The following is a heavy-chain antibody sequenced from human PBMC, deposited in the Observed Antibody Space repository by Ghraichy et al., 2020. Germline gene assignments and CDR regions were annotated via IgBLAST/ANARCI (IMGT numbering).Heavy chain of an antibody. CDR3: AKSRAIFGVVHAFDS. CDR2: INHTGST. CDR1: NESFSGFY. V-gene: IGHV4-34*01. Sequence: GSLRLSCAVYNESFSGFYWSWIRQPPGKGLEWIGEINHTGSTKYSPSLKSRVTISVDTSKNQFSLRLRSVTAADTAVYYCAKSRAIFGVVHAFDSWGQGTVVTVSS. D-gene: IGHD3-3*01. J-gene: IGHJ4*02.